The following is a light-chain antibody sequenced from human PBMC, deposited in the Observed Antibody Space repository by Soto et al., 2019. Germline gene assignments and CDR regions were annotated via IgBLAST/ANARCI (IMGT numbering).Light chain of an antibody. V-gene: IGKV3-20*01. Sequence: EIVLTQSPGTLSLSPGERATLSCRASQSVSSSYLAWYQQKPGQAPRLLIYGASSRATGIPDRFSGSGSGTDFPLTISRLEPEDFAVYYCQQYVTSLTFGGGTKVDIK. CDR2: GAS. CDR3: QQYVTSLT. J-gene: IGKJ4*01. CDR1: QSVSSSY.